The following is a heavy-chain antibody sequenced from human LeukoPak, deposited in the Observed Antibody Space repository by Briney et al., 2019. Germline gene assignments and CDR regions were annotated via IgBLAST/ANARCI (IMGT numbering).Heavy chain of an antibody. J-gene: IGHJ6*02. CDR1: GFTVSSNY. V-gene: IGHV3-66*01. CDR3: ARDGSLLYYYYGMDV. Sequence: GGSLRLSCAASGFTVSSNYMSWVRQAPGKGLEWVSVIYSGGSTHYADSVKGRFTISRDNSKNTLYLQMNSLRAEDTAVYYCARDGSLLYYYYGMDVWGQGTTVTVSS. CDR2: IYSGGST. D-gene: IGHD2-15*01.